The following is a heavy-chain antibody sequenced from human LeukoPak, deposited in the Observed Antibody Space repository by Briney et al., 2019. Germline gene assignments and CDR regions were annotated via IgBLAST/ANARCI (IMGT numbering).Heavy chain of an antibody. Sequence: SETLSLTCTVSGASISSYYWSWIRQPPGKGLEWIGYIYYSGSTNYNPSLKSRVTISVDTSKNQFSLMLSSVTAADTAVYYCARHGYYFDSSGYLGYWFDPWGQGTLVTVSS. V-gene: IGHV4-59*08. CDR3: ARHGYYFDSSGYLGYWFDP. CDR2: IYYSGST. CDR1: GASISSYY. J-gene: IGHJ5*02. D-gene: IGHD3-22*01.